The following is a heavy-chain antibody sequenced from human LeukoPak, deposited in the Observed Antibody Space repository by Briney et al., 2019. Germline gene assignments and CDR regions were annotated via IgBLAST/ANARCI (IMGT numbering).Heavy chain of an antibody. CDR3: ASLLRPYSSSWIDY. CDR1: GFTFSSYA. J-gene: IGHJ4*02. V-gene: IGHV3-21*01. CDR2: ISSSSSYI. Sequence: GGSPRLSCAASGFTFSSYAMNWVRQAPGKGLEWVSSISSSSSYIYYADSVKGRFTISRDNAKNSLYLQMNSLRAEDTAVYYCASLLRPYSSSWIDYWGQGTLVTVSS. D-gene: IGHD6-13*01.